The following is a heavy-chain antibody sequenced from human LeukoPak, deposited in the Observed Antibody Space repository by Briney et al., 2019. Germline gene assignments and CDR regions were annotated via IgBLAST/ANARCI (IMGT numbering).Heavy chain of an antibody. D-gene: IGHD4-23*01. J-gene: IGHJ4*02. Sequence: SVKVSCKASGYSFSTHGIRWVRQAPGQGLEWMGGIMPIFGATNYAQKFQGRLTITTDRSTSTAYKELNNLSSEDTALYYCARVATVGSLDNWGQGTLVTVSS. V-gene: IGHV1-69*05. CDR3: ARVATVGSLDN. CDR1: GYSFSTHG. CDR2: IMPIFGAT.